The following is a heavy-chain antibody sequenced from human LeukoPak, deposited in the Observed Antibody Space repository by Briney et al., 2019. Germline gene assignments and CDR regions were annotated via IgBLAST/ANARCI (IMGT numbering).Heavy chain of an antibody. D-gene: IGHD5-12*01. Sequence: GGSLRLSCAGSGFTFSTYWMHWVRQASGGALVWVSGINTDGSTTSYADSVRGRFTISRDNAKNTLYLQMTSLRVEDTALYYCAKESGYDVDLEYWGQGALVTVSS. CDR1: GFTFSTYW. V-gene: IGHV3-74*01. J-gene: IGHJ4*02. CDR2: INTDGSTT. CDR3: AKESGYDVDLEY.